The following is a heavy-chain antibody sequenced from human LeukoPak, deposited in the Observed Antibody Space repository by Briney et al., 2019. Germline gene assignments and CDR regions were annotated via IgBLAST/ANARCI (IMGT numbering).Heavy chain of an antibody. CDR2: INPNSGGT. Sequence: ASVKVSCKASGYTFTSYYMHWVRQAPGQGLEWMGWINPNSGGTNYAQKFQGRVTMTRDTSISTAYMELSRLRSDDTAVYYCARDGSWQPRLGGGDYWGQGTLVTVSS. D-gene: IGHD3-16*01. CDR1: GYTFTSYY. CDR3: ARDGSWQPRLGGGDY. V-gene: IGHV1-2*02. J-gene: IGHJ4*02.